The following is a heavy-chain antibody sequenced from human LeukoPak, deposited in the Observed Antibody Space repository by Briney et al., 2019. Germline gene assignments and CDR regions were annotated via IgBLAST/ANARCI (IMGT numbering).Heavy chain of an antibody. V-gene: IGHV4-34*01. D-gene: IGHD2-21*02. CDR1: GGSFSGYY. Sequence: NTSETLSLTCAVYGGSFSGYYWSWIRQPPGKGLEWIGEINHSGSTNYNPSLKSRVTISVDTSKNQFSLKLSSVTAADTAVYYCARYSGIDRGGDCYPDCWGQGTLVTVSS. J-gene: IGHJ4*02. CDR2: INHSGST. CDR3: ARYSGIDRGGDCYPDC.